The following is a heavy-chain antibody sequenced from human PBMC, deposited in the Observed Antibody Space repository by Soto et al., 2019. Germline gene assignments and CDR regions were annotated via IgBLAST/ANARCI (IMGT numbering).Heavy chain of an antibody. V-gene: IGHV3-73*01. J-gene: IGHJ4*02. CDR3: TRHVSANGFDY. CDR2: IRSKANSYAT. Sequence: EVQLEESGGGLVQPGGSLKLSCAASGFTFSGSAMQWVRQASGKGLEWVGRIRSKANSYATAYAASVTGRFTISRDDSKNTAYLQMNSLKTEDTAVYYCTRHVSANGFDYWGQGTLVTVSS. D-gene: IGHD6-25*01. CDR1: GFTFSGSA.